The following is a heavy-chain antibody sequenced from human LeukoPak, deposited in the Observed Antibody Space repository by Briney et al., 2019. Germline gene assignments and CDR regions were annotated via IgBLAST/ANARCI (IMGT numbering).Heavy chain of an antibody. CDR2: ISSSSSTI. V-gene: IGHV3-48*04. J-gene: IGHJ4*02. CDR3: ARDGGQLWVDRVCYFDY. D-gene: IGHD5-18*01. Sequence: GGSLRLSCVASGFTFSNYSMKWVRQVPGKGLEWVSYISSSSSTIYYADSVKGRFTISRDNAKNSLYLQMNSLRAEDTAVYYCARDGGQLWVDRVCYFDYWGQGTLVTVSS. CDR1: GFTFSNYS.